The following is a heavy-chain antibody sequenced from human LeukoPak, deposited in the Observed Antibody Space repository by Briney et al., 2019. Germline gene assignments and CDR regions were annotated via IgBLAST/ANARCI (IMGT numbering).Heavy chain of an antibody. Sequence: PSETLSLTCTVSGGSISSYYWSWIRQPPGKGLEWIGNINGSGSTNSNPSLKSRATISVDMSRKHFFLDLSSVTAADTAVYYCARAVHYSGTSDQYTGGWYYFDFWGQGTLVTVSS. CDR3: ARAVHYSGTSDQYTGGWYYFDF. J-gene: IGHJ4*02. V-gene: IGHV4-59*01. D-gene: IGHD3-10*01. CDR2: INGSGST. CDR1: GGSISSYY.